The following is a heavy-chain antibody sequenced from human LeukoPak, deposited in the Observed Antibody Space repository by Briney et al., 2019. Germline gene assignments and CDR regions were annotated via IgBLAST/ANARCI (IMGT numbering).Heavy chain of an antibody. Sequence: PSETLSLTCAVYGGSFSGYYWSWIRQPPGKGLQWIGEINHSGSTNYNPSLKSRVTISVDTSKNQFSLKLSSVTAADTAVYYYARGSTAAAGTGVWFDPWGQGTLVTVSS. CDR1: GGSFSGYY. J-gene: IGHJ5*02. CDR2: INHSGST. V-gene: IGHV4-34*01. CDR3: ARGSTAAAGTGVWFDP. D-gene: IGHD6-13*01.